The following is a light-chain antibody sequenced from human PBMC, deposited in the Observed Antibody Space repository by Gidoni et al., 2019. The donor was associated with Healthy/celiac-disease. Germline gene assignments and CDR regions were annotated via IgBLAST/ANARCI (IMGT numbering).Light chain of an antibody. V-gene: IGKV2-28*01. CDR1: QSLLHSNGYNY. CDR3: MQALQTPLT. CDR2: LGS. Sequence: DIVMTQSPLSLPVTPGEPASISCRSSQSLLHSNGYNYLDWYLQKPGQSPQLLIYLGSNRDSGVPDRFRGSGSGTDFTLKISRVEAEDVGVYYCMQALQTPLTFGGGTKVEIK. J-gene: IGKJ4*01.